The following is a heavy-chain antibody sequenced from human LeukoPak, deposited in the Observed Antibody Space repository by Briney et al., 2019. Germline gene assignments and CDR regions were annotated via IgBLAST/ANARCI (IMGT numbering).Heavy chain of an antibody. D-gene: IGHD3-10*01. V-gene: IGHV4-30-2*01. CDR3: ARNRHYYGSGSYGNWFDP. Sequence: SETLSLTCAVSGGSISSGGYSWSWIRQPPGKGLEWIGYIYHSGSTYYNPSLKSRVTISVDRSKNQFSLKLSSVTAADTAVYYCARNRHYYGSGSYGNWFDPWGQGTLVTVSS. CDR1: GGSISSGGYS. J-gene: IGHJ5*02. CDR2: IYHSGST.